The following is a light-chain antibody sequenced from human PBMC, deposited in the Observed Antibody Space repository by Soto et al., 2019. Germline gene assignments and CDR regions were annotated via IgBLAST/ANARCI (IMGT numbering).Light chain of an antibody. CDR1: QSVGSY. CDR2: EAS. J-gene: IGKJ4*01. V-gene: IGKV3-11*01. CDR3: QQRSYLVT. Sequence: EIVLTQSPATLALSPGEIATLSCRASQSVGSYLAWYQWKLGRAPRLLIYEASNRATDITARLHESGSGTDFTLTIRSLAPEDFSVYYCQQRSYLVTFGGGTAVEIK.